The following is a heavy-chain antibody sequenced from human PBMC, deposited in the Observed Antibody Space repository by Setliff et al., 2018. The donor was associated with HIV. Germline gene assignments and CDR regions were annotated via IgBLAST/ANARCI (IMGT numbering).Heavy chain of an antibody. Sequence: SETLSLTCTVSGGSITSTSYYWTWIRQPAGKGLEWIGRIYASGNTNYNPSLKSRVTISIDMSKNQFSLKMSSVTAADTAVYYCTRLAGGYADYWGQGTLVTVSS. CDR2: IYASGNT. CDR3: TRLAGGYADY. CDR1: GGSITSTSYY. V-gene: IGHV4-61*02. D-gene: IGHD5-12*01. J-gene: IGHJ4*02.